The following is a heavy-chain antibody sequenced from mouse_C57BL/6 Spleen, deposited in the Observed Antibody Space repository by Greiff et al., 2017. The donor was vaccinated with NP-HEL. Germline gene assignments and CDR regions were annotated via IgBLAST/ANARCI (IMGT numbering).Heavy chain of an antibody. CDR2: ISSGSSTI. D-gene: IGHD2-4*01. J-gene: IGHJ4*01. CDR1: GFTFSDYG. V-gene: IGHV5-17*01. Sequence: EVKLVESGGGLVKPGGSLKLSCAASGFTFSDYGMHWVRQAPEKGLEWVAYISSGSSTIYYADTVKGRFTISRDNAKNNLFLQMTSLRSEDTAMYYCARNYAYAMDYWGQGTSVTVSS. CDR3: ARNYAYAMDY.